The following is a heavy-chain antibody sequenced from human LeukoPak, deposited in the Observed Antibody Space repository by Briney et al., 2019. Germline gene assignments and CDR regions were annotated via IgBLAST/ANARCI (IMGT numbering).Heavy chain of an antibody. CDR1: GGSISSYY. J-gene: IGHJ6*02. CDR2: IYYSGST. CDR3: ARSSPRDFWSGYSVPYYYYYGMDV. Sequence: PSETLSLTGTVSGGSISSYYWSWIRQPPGKGLEWIGYIYYSGSTNYNPSLNSRVTISVDTSKNQFSLKLSSVTAADTAVYYCARSSPRDFWSGYSVPYYYYYGMDVWGQGTTVTVSS. V-gene: IGHV4-59*01. D-gene: IGHD3-3*01.